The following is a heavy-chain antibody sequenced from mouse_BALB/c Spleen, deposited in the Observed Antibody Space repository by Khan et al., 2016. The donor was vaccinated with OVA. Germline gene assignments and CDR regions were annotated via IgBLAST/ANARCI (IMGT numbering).Heavy chain of an antibody. CDR2: ISYSGST. J-gene: IGHJ4*01. D-gene: IGHD2-2*01. V-gene: IGHV3-2*02. Sequence: EVQLQESGPGLVKPSQSLSLTCTVTDYSFTSDYAWNWIRQFPGNKLEWMGYISYSGSTSYHPSFKSRISFTRDTSKNQFFLQLNSRTREDTATYSCTRSVYDAYAYAMDYWGQGTSVTVSA. CDR1: DYSFTSDYA. CDR3: TRSVYDAYAYAMDY.